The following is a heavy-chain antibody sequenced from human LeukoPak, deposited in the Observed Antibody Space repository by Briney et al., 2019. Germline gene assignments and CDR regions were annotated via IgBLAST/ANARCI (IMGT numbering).Heavy chain of an antibody. D-gene: IGHD3-10*01. V-gene: IGHV2-5*01. Sequence: SGPTLVNPTQTLTLTCTFSGFSLSTSEEAVGWIRQPPGKALEWLALIYWHEEIHYSPSLKSRLTITKDTAKNQVVLTMTNMDPVDAATYYCARVRGVTSFDYWGQGTLVTVSS. J-gene: IGHJ4*02. CDR1: GFSLSTSEEA. CDR2: IYWHEEI. CDR3: ARVRGVTSFDY.